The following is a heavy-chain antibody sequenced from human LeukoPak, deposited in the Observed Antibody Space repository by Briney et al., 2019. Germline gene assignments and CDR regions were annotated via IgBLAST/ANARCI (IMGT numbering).Heavy chain of an antibody. Sequence: SETLSLTCTVPGGSISNYYWGWIRQPAGKGLEWIGRIYSSGSTTYNPSLKSRVTMSVDTSKHQFSLKLSSVTAADTAVYYCARGLTTTVFDYWDQGTLVTVSS. D-gene: IGHD1-26*01. CDR2: IYSSGST. CDR1: GGSISNYY. J-gene: IGHJ4*02. CDR3: ARGLTTTVFDY. V-gene: IGHV4-4*07.